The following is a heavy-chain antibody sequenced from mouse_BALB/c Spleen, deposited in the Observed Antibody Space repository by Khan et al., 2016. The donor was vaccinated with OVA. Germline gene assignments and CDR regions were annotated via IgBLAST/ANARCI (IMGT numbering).Heavy chain of an antibody. CDR3: AREGAYYRSDGWFSY. D-gene: IGHD2-14*01. CDR1: GYTFTTYT. Sequence: QVQLQQSGAELARPGASVKMSCKASGYTFTTYTMHWVKQRPGPGLEWIGYINPSNGYTNYNQKFKDKSTLTADKSSSTAYMKLSSLTSDYSAVYYCAREGAYYRSDGWFSYWGQGTLVTVSA. CDR2: INPSNGYT. V-gene: IGHV1-4*01. J-gene: IGHJ3*01.